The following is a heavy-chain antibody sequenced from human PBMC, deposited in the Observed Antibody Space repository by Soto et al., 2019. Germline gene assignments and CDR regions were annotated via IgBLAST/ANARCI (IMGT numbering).Heavy chain of an antibody. Sequence: GGSLRLSCAASGFTFSSYWMHWVRQVPGKGLVWVSRINSDGSSTSYADSVKGRFTISRDNAKNTLYVQMNSLRGEDTAVYYCARGYSSSSIYSDYWGQGTLGTVSS. D-gene: IGHD6-6*01. CDR3: ARGYSSSSIYSDY. J-gene: IGHJ4*02. CDR1: GFTFSSYW. V-gene: IGHV3-74*01. CDR2: INSDGSST.